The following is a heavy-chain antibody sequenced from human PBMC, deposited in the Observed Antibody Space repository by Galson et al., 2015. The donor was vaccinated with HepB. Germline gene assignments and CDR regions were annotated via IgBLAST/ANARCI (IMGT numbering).Heavy chain of an antibody. Sequence: SVKVSCKASGYTFTGYYMHWVRQAPGQGLEWMGRINPNSGDTNYAQKFQGRVTMTRDTSISTAYMELSRLRSDDTAVYYCARKADYQDAFDIWGQGTMVTVSS. J-gene: IGHJ3*02. CDR1: GYTFTGYY. CDR2: INPNSGDT. D-gene: IGHD2-2*01. V-gene: IGHV1-2*06. CDR3: ARKADYQDAFDI.